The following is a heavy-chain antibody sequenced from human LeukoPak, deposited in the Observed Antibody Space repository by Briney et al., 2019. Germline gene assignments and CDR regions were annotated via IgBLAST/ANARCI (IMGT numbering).Heavy chain of an antibody. CDR3: ARDTFGYSSSWYDY. J-gene: IGHJ4*02. CDR2: IYSGGST. V-gene: IGHV3-66*01. CDR1: GFTVSSNH. D-gene: IGHD6-13*01. Sequence: GGSLRLSCAASGFTVSSNHMSWVRQAPGKGLEWVSVIYSGGSTYYADSVKGRFTISRDNSKNTLYLQMNSLRAEDTAVYYCARDTFGYSSSWYDYWGQGTLVTVSS.